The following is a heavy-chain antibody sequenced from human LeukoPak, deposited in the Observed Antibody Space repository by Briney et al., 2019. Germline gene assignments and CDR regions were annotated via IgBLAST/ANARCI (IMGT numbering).Heavy chain of an antibody. CDR1: GGSISSHY. J-gene: IGHJ5*02. CDR3: ARAIAAAGTLYWFDP. CDR2: IYYSGST. D-gene: IGHD6-13*01. Sequence: SETLSLICTVSGGSISSHYWSWIRQPPGKGLEWIGYIYYSGSTNYNPSLKSRVTISVDTSKNQFSLKLSSVTAADTAVYYCARAIAAAGTLYWFDPWGQGTLVTVSS. V-gene: IGHV4-59*11.